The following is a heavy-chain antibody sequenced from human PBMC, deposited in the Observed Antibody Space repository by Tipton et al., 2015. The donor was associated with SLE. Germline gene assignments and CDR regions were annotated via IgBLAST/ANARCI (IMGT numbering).Heavy chain of an antibody. V-gene: IGHV4-34*01. CDR3: ARPPSYISPSEVLFDS. J-gene: IGHJ4*02. Sequence: TLSLTCAVYGGSFSAYYWTWIRQPPGKGLEWIGQINHSGSTQYNPSLKSRVTISVDTSGNQVSLRLRSVTAADTAVYYCARPPSYISPSEVLFDSWGQEMLVTVSS. CDR2: INHSGST. D-gene: IGHD6-6*01. CDR1: GGSFSAYY.